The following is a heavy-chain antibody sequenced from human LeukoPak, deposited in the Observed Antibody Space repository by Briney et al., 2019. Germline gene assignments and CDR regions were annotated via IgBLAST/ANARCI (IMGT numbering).Heavy chain of an antibody. CDR2: ISGSGGST. CDR1: GLTFSNCW. J-gene: IGHJ4*02. D-gene: IGHD1-26*01. CDR3: AKDLQYSGSPPTFDY. V-gene: IGHV3-23*01. Sequence: PGGSLRLSCAASGLTFSNCWMSWVRQSPGKGLEWVSAISGSGGSTYYADSVKGRFTISRDNSKNTLYLQMNSLRAEDTAVYYCAKDLQYSGSPPTFDYWGQGTLVTVSS.